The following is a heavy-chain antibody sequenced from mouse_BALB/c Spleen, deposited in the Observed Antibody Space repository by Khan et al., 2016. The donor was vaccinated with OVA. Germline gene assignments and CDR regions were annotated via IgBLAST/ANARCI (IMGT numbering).Heavy chain of an antibody. Sequence: QVQLQQPGAELVNPGTSVKLSCKASGYTFTNYWMHWVRQRPGQGLEWIGEIYPGDGRAVYNEKFKNKASLTVDRSSTTAYMQLRSLTSEDSAVCYCARNAYFGNYVDSWGQGTTLTVSS. CDR1: GYTFTNYW. D-gene: IGHD2-10*01. CDR3: ARNAYFGNYVDS. J-gene: IGHJ2*01. CDR2: IYPGDGRA. V-gene: IGHV1S81*02.